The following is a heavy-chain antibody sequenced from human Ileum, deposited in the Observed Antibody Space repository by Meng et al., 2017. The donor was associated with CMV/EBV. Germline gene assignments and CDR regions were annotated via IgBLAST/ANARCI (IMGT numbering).Heavy chain of an antibody. J-gene: IGHJ4*02. D-gene: IGHD4-11*01. CDR2: ISGAGLAT. V-gene: IGHV3-23*01. CDR1: GFAFSSHA. CDR3: ARDVGYTVTAPFDY. Sequence: GGSLRLSCVGFGFAFSSHAMSWVRQVPGKRPEGVAGISGAGLATYYADSVKGRFTISRDNSNNTLFLQMNGLRGDDTAVYYCARDVGYTVTAPFDYWGQGSVVTVSS.